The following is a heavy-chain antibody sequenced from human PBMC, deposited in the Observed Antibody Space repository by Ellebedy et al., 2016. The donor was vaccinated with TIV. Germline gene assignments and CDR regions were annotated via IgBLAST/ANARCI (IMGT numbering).Heavy chain of an antibody. J-gene: IGHJ2*01. CDR2: IWYDGSKK. CDR3: ARKVPAPTTVPPNWYFDL. D-gene: IGHD4-17*01. V-gene: IGHV3-33*01. CDR1: GFTFSSYG. Sequence: GESLKISCAASGFTFSSYGMHWVRQAPGKGPEWVAVIWYDGSKKYYADSVKGRFTISRDNSRNTLYLEMTSLRAEDTAVYYCARKVPAPTTVPPNWYFDLWGRGTLVIVSS.